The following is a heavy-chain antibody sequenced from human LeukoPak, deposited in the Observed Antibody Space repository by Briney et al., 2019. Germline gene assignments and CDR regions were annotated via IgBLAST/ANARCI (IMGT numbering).Heavy chain of an antibody. Sequence: PETLSLTCTVSGFSITTAYYWGWIRQPPGKGLEWIGTISHSGSPYYNLSLKSRVTISLDTSKNQFSLRLSSVTAADTAVYYCARGDRPWEFQHRGGKFDDWGQGTLVTVSS. D-gene: IGHD1-26*01. CDR2: ISHSGSP. CDR1: GFSITTAYY. V-gene: IGHV4-38-2*02. CDR3: ARGDRPWEFQHRGGKFDD. J-gene: IGHJ4*02.